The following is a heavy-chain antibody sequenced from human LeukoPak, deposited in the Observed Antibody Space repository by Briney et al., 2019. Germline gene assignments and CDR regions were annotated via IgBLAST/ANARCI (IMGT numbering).Heavy chain of an antibody. Sequence: KPSETLSPTRTVPGGSISSYYWSWIRQPPGEGLEGVWYIYYRGSTNYNPSLKSRVTISVDTSKNQFSLKLSSVTAADTAVYYCARVLFLGYCSSTSCYDDAFDIWGQGTMVTVSS. CDR3: ARVLFLGYCSSTSCYDDAFDI. CDR1: GGSISSYY. J-gene: IGHJ3*02. CDR2: IYYRGST. D-gene: IGHD2-2*01. V-gene: IGHV4-59*01.